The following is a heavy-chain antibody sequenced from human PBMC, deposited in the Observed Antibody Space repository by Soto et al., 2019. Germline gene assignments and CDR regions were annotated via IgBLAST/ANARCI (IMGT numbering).Heavy chain of an antibody. Sequence: PGGSLILSCAASGFTFSSYAMSWFRQAPGKGLEWVSAISGSGGSTYYADSVKGRFTISRDNSKNTLYLQMNSLRAEDTAVYYCAKDYYGSGTPGFDPWGQGTLVTVSS. V-gene: IGHV3-23*01. J-gene: IGHJ5*02. CDR2: ISGSGGST. D-gene: IGHD3-10*01. CDR1: GFTFSSYA. CDR3: AKDYYGSGTPGFDP.